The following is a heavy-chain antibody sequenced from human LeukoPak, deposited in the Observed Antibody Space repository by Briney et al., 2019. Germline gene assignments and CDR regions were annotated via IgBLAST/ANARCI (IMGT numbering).Heavy chain of an antibody. Sequence: SVKVSCKASGGTFSSYAISWVPQAPAQGLEWMGGIFPIFGTANYAQKFQGRVTITADESTSTAYMELSSLRSEDTAVYYCPRTDILTGLTISHWGQGTLVTVSS. CDR1: GGTFSSYA. J-gene: IGHJ4*02. CDR2: IFPIFGTA. D-gene: IGHD3-9*01. V-gene: IGHV1-69*01. CDR3: PRTDILTGLTISH.